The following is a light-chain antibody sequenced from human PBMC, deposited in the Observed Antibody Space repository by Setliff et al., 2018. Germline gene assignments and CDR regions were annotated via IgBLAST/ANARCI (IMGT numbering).Light chain of an antibody. V-gene: IGLV2-8*01. CDR2: EVS. Sequence: QSVLTQPPSASGSPGQSVTISCTGTSSDVGGYNYVSWYQQHPGKAPKLMIYEVSKRPSGVPDRFSGSKSGNTASLAITGFQAEDEADYYCSSYAGSNNFPYVFGTGTKVTVL. J-gene: IGLJ1*01. CDR1: SSDVGGYNY. CDR3: SSYAGSNNFPYV.